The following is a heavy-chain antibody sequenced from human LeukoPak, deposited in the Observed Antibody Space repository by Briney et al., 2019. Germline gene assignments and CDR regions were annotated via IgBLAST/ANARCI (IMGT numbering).Heavy chain of an antibody. CDR3: ARDLAGSGYYFDY. V-gene: IGHV3-30*04. CDR1: GFTFSSYA. J-gene: IGHJ4*02. CDR2: ISYDGSNK. D-gene: IGHD6-19*01. Sequence: GRSLRLSCAASGFTFSSYAMHWVRQAPGKGLEWVAVISYDGSNKYYADSVKGRFTISRDNSKNTLYLQMYSLRAEDTAEYYCARDLAGSGYYFDYWGQGTLVTVSS.